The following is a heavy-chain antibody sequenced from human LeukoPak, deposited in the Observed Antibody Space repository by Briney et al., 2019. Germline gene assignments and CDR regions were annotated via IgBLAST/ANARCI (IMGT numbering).Heavy chain of an antibody. D-gene: IGHD3-22*01. J-gene: IGHJ3*01. Sequence: PSXTLSLTCTVSGGSISSGDYFWSWIRQPPGKGVEWIDYIYYSGSAYYNPALRSRVTISVNTSKNQFSLRLSPVTAADTAVYYCARDPHYHDRSGSFVWGQGTMVTVSS. CDR2: IYYSGSA. V-gene: IGHV4-30-4*08. CDR1: GGSISSGDYF. CDR3: ARDPHYHDRSGSFV.